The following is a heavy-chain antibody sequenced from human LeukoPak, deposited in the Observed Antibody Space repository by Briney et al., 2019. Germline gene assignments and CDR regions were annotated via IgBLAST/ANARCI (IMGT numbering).Heavy chain of an antibody. V-gene: IGHV5-51*01. Sequence: GESLKISCKGSGYSFTSYRIGWVRQMPGKGLEWMGIIYPDDSDTRYSPSFQGQVTISADKSLSTAYLQWSSLKASDTAMYYCARHRGQDGYNTFDYWGQGTLVTVSS. CDR3: ARHRGQDGYNTFDY. CDR2: IYPDDSDT. J-gene: IGHJ4*02. D-gene: IGHD5-24*01. CDR1: GYSFTSYR.